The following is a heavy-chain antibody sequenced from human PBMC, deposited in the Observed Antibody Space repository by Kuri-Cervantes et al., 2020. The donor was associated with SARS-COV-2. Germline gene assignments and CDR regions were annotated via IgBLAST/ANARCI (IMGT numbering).Heavy chain of an antibody. D-gene: IGHD4-23*01. CDR3: ARGTEVTVPAFDI. V-gene: IGHV4-61*02. J-gene: IGHJ3*02. CDR2: IYTSGST. CDR1: GGSISSGSYY. Sequence: SETLSLTCTVSGGSISSGSYYWSWIRQPAGKGLEWIGRIYTSGSTNYNPSLKSRVTISVDTSKNQFSLKLSSVTAADTAVYYCARGTEVTVPAFDIWGQGTMVTVSS.